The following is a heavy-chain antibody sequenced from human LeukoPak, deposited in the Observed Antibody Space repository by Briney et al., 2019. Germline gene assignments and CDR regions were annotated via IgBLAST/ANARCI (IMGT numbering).Heavy chain of an antibody. Sequence: GGSLRLSCAASGFTFSKYAMGWVRQAPGKGLEWVSTISGSRGNTYYADLEEGRFTISRDNSKNTLYLQMSSLRAEDTAVYYCAVSDCSGASCFFDHWGQGTLVTVSS. D-gene: IGHD2-15*01. CDR3: AVSDCSGASCFFDH. V-gene: IGHV3-23*01. CDR2: ISGSRGNT. CDR1: GFTFSKYA. J-gene: IGHJ4*02.